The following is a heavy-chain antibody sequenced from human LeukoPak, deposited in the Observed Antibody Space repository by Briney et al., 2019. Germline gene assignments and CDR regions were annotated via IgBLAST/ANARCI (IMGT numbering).Heavy chain of an antibody. D-gene: IGHD3/OR15-3a*01. CDR2: IYTSGST. CDR3: ARRRHNFDFYDV. V-gene: IGHV4-4*08. Sequence: PSETLSLTCTVSGGSISSYYWSWIRQPPGKGLEWIGYIYTSGSTNYNPSLKSRVTISVDTSKNQFSLDLSSATAADTAVYYCARRRHNFDFYDVWGQGTRVTVSS. CDR1: GGSISSYY. J-gene: IGHJ3*01.